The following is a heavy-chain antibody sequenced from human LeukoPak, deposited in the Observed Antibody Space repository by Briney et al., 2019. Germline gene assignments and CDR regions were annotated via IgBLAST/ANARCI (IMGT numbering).Heavy chain of an antibody. V-gene: IGHV3-21*01. CDR2: ISSASSYK. CDR1: GLTFSDYS. Sequence: GGSPRLSCAASGLTFSDYSMKWVRQAPGKGLEWVSSISSASSYKYYGDSVKGRFTISRDNAKNSLYLQMNSLRVEDTAVYYCARGPTLIGVAGTWPLDYWGQGTLVIVSS. J-gene: IGHJ4*02. CDR3: ARGPTLIGVAGTWPLDY. D-gene: IGHD6-19*01.